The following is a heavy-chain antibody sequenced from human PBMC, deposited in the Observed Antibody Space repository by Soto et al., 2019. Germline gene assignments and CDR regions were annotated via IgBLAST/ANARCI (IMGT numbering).Heavy chain of an antibody. CDR2: ISSSSSYI. CDR1: GFTFSSYS. Sequence: EVQLVESGGGLVKPGGSLRLSCAASGFTFSSYSMNWVRQAPGKGLEWVSSISSSSSYIYYADSVKGRFTISRNNAKNAPYRQMNSLRAEDTAVYYCARGYHYYDSSGYDKWDAFDIWGQGTMVTVSS. V-gene: IGHV3-21*01. CDR3: ARGYHYYDSSGYDKWDAFDI. D-gene: IGHD3-22*01. J-gene: IGHJ3*02.